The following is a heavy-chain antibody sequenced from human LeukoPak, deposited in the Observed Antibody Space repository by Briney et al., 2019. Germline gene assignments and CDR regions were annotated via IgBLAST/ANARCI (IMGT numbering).Heavy chain of an antibody. J-gene: IGHJ4*02. CDR1: GFSFGDYA. CDR3: ARGYSSSWYLD. CDR2: ISGSGGST. V-gene: IGHV3-23*01. Sequence: PGGSLRLSCTASGFSFGDYAMSWVRQAPGKGLEWVSAISGSGGSTYYADSVKGRFTISRDNAKKSLSLQMNSLRADDTAVYYCARGYSSSWYLDWGQGTLVTVSS. D-gene: IGHD6-13*01.